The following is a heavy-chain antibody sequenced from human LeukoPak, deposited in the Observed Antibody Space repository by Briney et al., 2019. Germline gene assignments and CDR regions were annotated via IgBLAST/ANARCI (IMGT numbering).Heavy chain of an antibody. CDR2: IKIKTDGGTT. Sequence: GGSLRLSCAASGFTFSNAWMSWVRQAPGKGLEWVGRIKIKTDGGTTDYAAPVKGRFTISRDDSKNTLYLQMNSLKTEDTAVYYCTRGRGLAAAGIVLYFDYWGQGTLVTVSS. CDR3: TRGRGLAAAGIVLYFDY. D-gene: IGHD6-13*01. J-gene: IGHJ4*02. V-gene: IGHV3-15*01. CDR1: GFTFSNAW.